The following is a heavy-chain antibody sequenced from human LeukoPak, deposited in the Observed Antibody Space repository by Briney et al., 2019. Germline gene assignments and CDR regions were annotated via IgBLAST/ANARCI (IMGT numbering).Heavy chain of an antibody. CDR3: ARDIGYSSSWYYFDY. J-gene: IGHJ4*02. V-gene: IGHV3-53*01. D-gene: IGHD6-13*01. CDR2: IYSGGGT. Sequence: GGSLRLSCAASGFTVSSNYMSWVRQAPGKGPEWVSVIYSGGGTYYADSVKGRFTISRDNAKNSLYLQMNSLRAEDTAVYYCARDIGYSSSWYYFDYWGQGTLVTVSS. CDR1: GFTVSSNY.